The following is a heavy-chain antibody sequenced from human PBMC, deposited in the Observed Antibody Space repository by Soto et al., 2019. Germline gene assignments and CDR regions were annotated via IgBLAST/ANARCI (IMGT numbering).Heavy chain of an antibody. CDR2: INAGNGNT. V-gene: IGHV1-3*01. CDR1: GYTFTSYA. CDR3: ASVGSLYSGGDCYIFDY. Sequence: ASVKVSCKASGYTFTSYAMHWVRQAPGQRLEWMGWINAGNGNTKYSQKFQGRVTITRDTSASTAYMELSSLRSEDTAVYYCASVGSLYSGGDCYIFDYWGQGTLVTVSS. J-gene: IGHJ4*02. D-gene: IGHD2-21*02.